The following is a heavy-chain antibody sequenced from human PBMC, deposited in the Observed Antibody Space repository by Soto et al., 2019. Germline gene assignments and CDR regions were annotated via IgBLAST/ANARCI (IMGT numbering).Heavy chain of an antibody. D-gene: IGHD6-13*01. CDR3: ARPGFTRSIAAAGLFDY. V-gene: IGHV3-53*04. CDR2: IYSGGST. Sequence: GSLRLSCAASGFTVISNYMSWVRQAPGKGLEWVSVIYSGGSTYYADSVKGRFTISRHNSKNTLYLQMNSLRADHTAVYYCARPGFTRSIAAAGLFDYSGNGTLGTVSS. CDR1: GFTVISNY. J-gene: IGHJ4*01.